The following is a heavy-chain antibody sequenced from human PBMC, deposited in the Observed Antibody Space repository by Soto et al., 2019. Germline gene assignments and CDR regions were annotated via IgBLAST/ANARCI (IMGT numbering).Heavy chain of an antibody. Sequence: QVQLVQSGAEVKKPGASVKVSCKASGYTFTSYDINWVRQATGQGLEWMGWMNPNSGNTGYAQKFQGRVTMTRNTYISTAYMELSSLRSEETAVYYCARSGIAAVIFGKNWFDPWGQGTLVTVSS. CDR3: ARSGIAAVIFGKNWFDP. D-gene: IGHD6-25*01. CDR2: MNPNSGNT. CDR1: GYTFTSYD. V-gene: IGHV1-8*01. J-gene: IGHJ5*02.